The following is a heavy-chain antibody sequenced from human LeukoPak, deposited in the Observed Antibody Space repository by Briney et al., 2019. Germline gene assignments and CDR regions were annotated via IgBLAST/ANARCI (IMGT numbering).Heavy chain of an antibody. CDR1: GFTFSSYG. V-gene: IGHV3-30*18. CDR3: AKPLTLGYDSSGSFDY. CDR2: ISYDGSNK. D-gene: IGHD3-22*01. J-gene: IGHJ4*02. Sequence: GGSLRLSCAASGFTFSSYGMHWVRQAPGKGMEWVAVISYDGSNKYYADSVKGRFTISRDNSKNTLYLQMNSLRAEDTAVYYCAKPLTLGYDSSGSFDYWGQGTLVTVSS.